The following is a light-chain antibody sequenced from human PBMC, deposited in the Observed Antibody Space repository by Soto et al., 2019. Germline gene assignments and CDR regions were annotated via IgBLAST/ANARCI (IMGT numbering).Light chain of an antibody. CDR1: QSVGRL. Sequence: DLQMTQSPSTLSAFVGDRITITCRASQSVGRLLAWYQQRPGEAPKVLIWDASTLRRGVPSRFRASGSGTEFTLTISSLEPEDFATYFCQQYRGYSTWTFGQGTRVELK. CDR2: DAS. CDR3: QQYRGYSTWT. V-gene: IGKV1-5*01. J-gene: IGKJ1*01.